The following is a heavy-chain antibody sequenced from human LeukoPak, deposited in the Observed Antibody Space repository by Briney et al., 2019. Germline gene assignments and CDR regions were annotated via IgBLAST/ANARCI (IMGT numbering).Heavy chain of an antibody. CDR2: MYHTGSS. V-gene: IGHV4-61*08. CDR3: VRDQGGSSYRHAFDL. J-gene: IGHJ3*01. CDR1: GGSVSSADYY. Sequence: PSETLSLTCTVSGGSVSSADYYWSWIRQSPGKGLEWIGYMYHTGSSNYNHSLKSRVTISIDTPKNQFSLKLNSVTAADTAVYYRVRDQGGSSYRHAFDLWGQGTMITVSS. D-gene: IGHD1-26*01.